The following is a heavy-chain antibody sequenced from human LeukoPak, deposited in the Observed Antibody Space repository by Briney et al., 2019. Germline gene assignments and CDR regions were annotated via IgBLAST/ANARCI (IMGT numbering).Heavy chain of an antibody. Sequence: PSETLSLTCTVSGGSISSSYYYWGWIRQPPGKGLEWIGSIYYSGSTYYNPSLKSRVTISVDTSKNQFSLKLSSVTAADTAVYYCAREAWVSGDSKYRYYGIDVWGQGTTVTVSS. J-gene: IGHJ6*02. CDR2: IYYSGST. V-gene: IGHV4-39*02. CDR1: GGSISSSYYY. D-gene: IGHD4-17*01. CDR3: AREAWVSGDSKYRYYGIDV.